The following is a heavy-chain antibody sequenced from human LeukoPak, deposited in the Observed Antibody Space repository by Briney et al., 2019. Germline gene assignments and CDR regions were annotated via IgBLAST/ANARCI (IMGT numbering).Heavy chain of an antibody. CDR3: ARIDIVVVPAAAYGMDV. CDR1: GYTFTSYG. D-gene: IGHD2-2*01. J-gene: IGHJ6*02. Sequence: GASVKVCCKASGYTFTSYGISWVRQAPGQGLEWMGWISAYNGNTNYAQKLQGRVTMTTDTSTSTAYMELRSLRSDDTAVYYCARIDIVVVPAAAYGMDVWGQGTTVTVSS. V-gene: IGHV1-18*01. CDR2: ISAYNGNT.